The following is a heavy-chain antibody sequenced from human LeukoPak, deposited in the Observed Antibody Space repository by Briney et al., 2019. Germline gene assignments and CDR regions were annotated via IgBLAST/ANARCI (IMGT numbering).Heavy chain of an antibody. J-gene: IGHJ4*02. CDR3: ASITGGFDY. CDR2: INHSGST. V-gene: IGHV4-34*01. CDR1: GGSFSGYY. D-gene: IGHD3-10*01. Sequence: SETLSLTCAVYGGSFSGYYWSWIRQPPGKGLEWIGEINHSGSTNYNPSLKSRVTISVDTSKNQFSLKLSSVTAADTAVYYCASITGGFDYWGQGTLVTVSS.